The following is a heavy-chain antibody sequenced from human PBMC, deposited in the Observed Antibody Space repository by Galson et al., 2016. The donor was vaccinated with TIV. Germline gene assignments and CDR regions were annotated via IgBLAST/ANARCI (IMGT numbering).Heavy chain of an antibody. D-gene: IGHD2-2*01. Sequence: ETLSLTCTVSGGSISSGDYFWGWIRQPPGKGLEWIGSIFYRGSTYYNPSLKSRVTISVDTSKNQFSLKLTPVTAADTALYYCARLGWVVVVPAGRNDYWGQGTLVTVSS. J-gene: IGHJ4*02. CDR3: ARLGWVVVVPAGRNDY. CDR2: IFYRGST. V-gene: IGHV4-39*01. CDR1: GGSISSGDYF.